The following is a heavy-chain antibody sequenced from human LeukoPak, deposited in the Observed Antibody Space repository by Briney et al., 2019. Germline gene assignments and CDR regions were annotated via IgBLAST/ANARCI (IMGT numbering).Heavy chain of an antibody. V-gene: IGHV3-13*01. D-gene: IGHD6-19*01. Sequence: GGSLRLSCVASGFTFINYDMHWVRQATGKGLEWVSSIGPTGESYHPGSVKGRLTISRENARNSLHLQMNSLKVEDTAVYYCVRAGYSSGWYRFDYWGQGILVTVSS. J-gene: IGHJ4*02. CDR1: GFTFINYD. CDR3: VRAGYSSGWYRFDY. CDR2: IGPTGES.